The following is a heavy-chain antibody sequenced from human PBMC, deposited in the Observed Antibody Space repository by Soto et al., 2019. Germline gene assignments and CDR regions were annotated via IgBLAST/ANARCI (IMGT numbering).Heavy chain of an antibody. CDR3: ARYGSGSYYPTTFDY. CDR2: IYYSGST. V-gene: IGHV4-31*03. CDR1: GGSISSAGHN. D-gene: IGHD3-10*01. Sequence: QVQLQESGPGLVKPSQTLSLTCTVSGGSISSAGHNWSWIRQHPGKGLEWIGYIYYSGSTYYNPSLKSRVTXAXXXSXXQFSLKLSSVTAADTAVYYCARYGSGSYYPTTFDYWGQGSLVTVSS. J-gene: IGHJ4*02.